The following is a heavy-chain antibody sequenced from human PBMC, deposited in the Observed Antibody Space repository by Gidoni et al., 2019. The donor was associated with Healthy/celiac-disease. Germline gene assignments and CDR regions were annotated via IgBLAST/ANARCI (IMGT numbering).Heavy chain of an antibody. CDR2: IYTSGST. CDR3: ARDSRIQLWAYVDY. D-gene: IGHD5-18*01. CDR1: GGSISGGSYY. Sequence: QVQLQESGPGLVKPSQTLPLTCTVSGGSISGGSYYWSWFRQPAGKGLEWIGRIYTSGSTNYNPSHKSRVNISEDTSKNQFSLKLSSVTAADTAGYYCARDSRIQLWAYVDYWGQGTLVTVSS. V-gene: IGHV4-61*02. J-gene: IGHJ4*02.